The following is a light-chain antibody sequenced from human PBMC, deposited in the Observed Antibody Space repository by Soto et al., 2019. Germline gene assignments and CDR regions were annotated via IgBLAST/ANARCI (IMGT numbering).Light chain of an antibody. Sequence: QSVLTQPRSVSGSPGQSVTISCTGTSSDVGGYSYVSWYQQHPGKAPKLMIYDVRKRPSGVPDRFSGSKSGNTASLTISGLQAEDEADYYCCSYAGGYILYVLGTGTKVTVL. CDR3: CSYAGGYILYV. CDR2: DVR. J-gene: IGLJ1*01. CDR1: SSDVGGYSY. V-gene: IGLV2-11*01.